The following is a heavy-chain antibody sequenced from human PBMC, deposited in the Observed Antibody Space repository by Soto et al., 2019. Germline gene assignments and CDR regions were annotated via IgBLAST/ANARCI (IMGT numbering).Heavy chain of an antibody. V-gene: IGHV3-23*01. CDR2: MSGSSSTT. Sequence: GGSLRLSCATSGLTFSNYAMSWFRQAPGGGLEWVSSMSGSSSTTYYADSVRGRFTISRDRSKNTLYLQMSSLRAEDTALYYCAKNQERELPRVIDFWGQGTLVTVSS. CDR1: GLTFSNYA. D-gene: IGHD1-7*01. CDR3: AKNQERELPRVIDF. J-gene: IGHJ4*02.